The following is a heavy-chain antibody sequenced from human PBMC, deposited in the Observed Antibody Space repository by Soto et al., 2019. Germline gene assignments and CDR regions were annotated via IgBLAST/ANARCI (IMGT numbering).Heavy chain of an antibody. CDR3: ARARYSSSWYYFDY. CDR2: INPNSGGR. D-gene: IGHD6-13*01. Sequence: ASVKVSCKASGYTFTGYYMHWVRQAPGQGLEWMGWINPNSGGRNYAQKFQGWVTMTRDTSISTAYMELSRLRSDDTAVYYCARARYSSSWYYFDYWGQGSLVTVSS. V-gene: IGHV1-2*04. J-gene: IGHJ4*02. CDR1: GYTFTGYY.